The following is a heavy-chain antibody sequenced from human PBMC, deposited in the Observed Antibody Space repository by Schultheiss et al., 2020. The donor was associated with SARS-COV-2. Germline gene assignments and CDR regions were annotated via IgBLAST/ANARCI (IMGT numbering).Heavy chain of an antibody. CDR3: ARELYSSSWYPDYYYGMDV. CDR1: GFTFDDYA. D-gene: IGHD6-13*01. CDR2: ISGDGGST. J-gene: IGHJ6*02. V-gene: IGHV3-43*02. Sequence: GGSLRLSCAASGFTFDDYAMHWVRQAPGKGLEWVSLISGDGGSTYYADSVKGRFTISRDNSKNTLYLQMNSLRAEDTAVYYCARELYSSSWYPDYYYGMDVWGQGTTVTVSS.